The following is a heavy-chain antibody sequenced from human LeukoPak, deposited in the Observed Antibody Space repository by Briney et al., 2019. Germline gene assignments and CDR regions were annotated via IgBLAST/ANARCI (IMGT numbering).Heavy chain of an antibody. CDR1: GGSISSSSYY. V-gene: IGHV4-39*07. D-gene: IGHD1-26*01. Sequence: SETLSLTCTVSGGSISSSSYYWGWIRQPPGKGLEWIGSIYYSGSTYYNPSLKSRVTISVDTSKNQFSLKLSSVTAADTAVYYCARDTGGSLYSSYMDVWGQGTTVTVSS. J-gene: IGHJ6*03. CDR2: IYYSGST. CDR3: ARDTGGSLYSSYMDV.